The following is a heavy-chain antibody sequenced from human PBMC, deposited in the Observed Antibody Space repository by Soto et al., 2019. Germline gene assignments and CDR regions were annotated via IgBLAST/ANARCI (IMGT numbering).Heavy chain of an antibody. V-gene: IGHV3-15*01. D-gene: IGHD1-1*01. CDR2: IKSKTDGGTT. J-gene: IGHJ6*02. Sequence: VGSLRLSCAASGFTFSNAWMSWVRQAPGKGLEWVGRIKSKTDGGTTDYAAPVKGRFTISRDDSKNTLYLQMNSLKTEDTAVYYCTTAKLERRLWGVWGQGTTVTVSS. CDR3: TTAKLERRLWGV. CDR1: GFTFSNAW.